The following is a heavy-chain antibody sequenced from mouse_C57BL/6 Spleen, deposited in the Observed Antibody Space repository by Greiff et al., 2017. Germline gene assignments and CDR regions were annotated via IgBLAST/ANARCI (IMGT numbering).Heavy chain of an antibody. J-gene: IGHJ2*01. CDR3: ARKTAQATTDY. V-gene: IGHV1-7*01. CDR2: INPSSGYT. D-gene: IGHD3-2*02. Sequence: VQLVESGAELAKPGASVKLSCKASGYTFTSYWMHWVKQRPGQGLEWIGYINPSSGYTKYNQKFKDKATLTEDKSSSTAYMQLSSLTYEDSAVYYCARKTAQATTDYWGQGTTLTVSS. CDR1: GYTFTSYW.